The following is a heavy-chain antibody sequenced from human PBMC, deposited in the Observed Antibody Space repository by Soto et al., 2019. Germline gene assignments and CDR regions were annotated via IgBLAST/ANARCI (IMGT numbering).Heavy chain of an antibody. CDR2: IIPILGIA. V-gene: IGHV1-69*02. Sequence: ASVKVSCKASGGTFSSYTISWVRQAPGQGLEWMGRIIPILGIANYAQKFQGRVTITADKSTSTAYMELSSLRSEDTAVYYCVEKDYSNPNSYYYYMDVWGKGTTVTVSS. D-gene: IGHD4-4*01. J-gene: IGHJ6*03. CDR1: GGTFSSYT. CDR3: VEKDYSNPNSYYYYMDV.